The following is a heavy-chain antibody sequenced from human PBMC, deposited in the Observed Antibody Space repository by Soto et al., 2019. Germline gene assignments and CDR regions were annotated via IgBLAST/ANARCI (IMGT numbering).Heavy chain of an antibody. CDR3: ARASVAYSYYGLGV. J-gene: IGHJ6*02. Sequence: GGSLRLSCAASGFTLSSYWMSWVRQAPGKGLDWVANVKQDGSDKYYVDSVKGRFTISRDNAKNSLYLQMNSLRAGDTAVYYCARASVAYSYYGLGVWGQGTTVTVSS. V-gene: IGHV3-7*01. CDR2: VKQDGSDK. D-gene: IGHD5-12*01. CDR1: GFTLSSYW.